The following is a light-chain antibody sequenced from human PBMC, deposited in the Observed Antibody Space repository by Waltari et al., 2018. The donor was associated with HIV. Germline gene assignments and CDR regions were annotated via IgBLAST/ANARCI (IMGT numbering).Light chain of an antibody. CDR1: QSVTSSY. J-gene: IGKJ2*01. Sequence: EIVVTPSPGTLSLSPADRATLSCRASQSVTSSYLAWYQQKPGQAPRPLIDGASSRATGIPDRFSGSGCGTDFTLTISSLEPADFAVYYCQQYGSSQTFGQGTKLEIK. CDR3: QQYGSSQT. V-gene: IGKV3-20*01. CDR2: GAS.